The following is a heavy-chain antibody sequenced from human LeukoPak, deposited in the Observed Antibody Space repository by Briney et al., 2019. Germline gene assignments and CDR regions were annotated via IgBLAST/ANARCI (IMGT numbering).Heavy chain of an antibody. CDR2: IYYSGST. CDR3: ARVGYDFWSGYYFDY. J-gene: IGHJ4*02. CDR1: GGSISSGDYY. D-gene: IGHD3-3*01. V-gene: IGHV4-30-4*01. Sequence: SETLSLTCTVSGGSISSGDYYWSWIRQPPGKGLEWIGYIYYSGSTYYNPSLKSRVTISVDTSKNQFSLKLSSVTAAGTAVYYCARVGYDFWSGYYFDYWGQGTLVTVSS.